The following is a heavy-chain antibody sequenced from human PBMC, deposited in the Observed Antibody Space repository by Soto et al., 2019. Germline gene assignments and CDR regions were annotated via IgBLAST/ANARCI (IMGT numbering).Heavy chain of an antibody. CDR3: ASGSGRYYGYFDL. CDR2: IIPILGIA. CDR1: GGTFSSYT. V-gene: IGHV1-69*02. J-gene: IGHJ2*01. D-gene: IGHD3-10*01. Sequence: QVQLVQSGAEVKKPGSSVKVSCKASGGTFSSYTISWVRQAPGQGLEWMGRIIPILGIANYAQKFQGRVTITADKSTSTAYMELSSLRSEDTAVYYCASGSGRYYGYFDLWGRGALVTVSS.